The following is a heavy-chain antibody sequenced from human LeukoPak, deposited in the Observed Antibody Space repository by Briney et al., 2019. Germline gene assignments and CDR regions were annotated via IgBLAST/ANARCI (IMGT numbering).Heavy chain of an antibody. CDR3: AKPPGSWCGGDPLAVCFDY. Sequence: PGGSLRLSCAASGFTFSTYAMSWVRQAPGKGLEWVSRIGSSGGNTYYADSVKGRFTISRDDSKNTLYLQMNSLRAEDTAVYYCAKPPGSWCGGDPLAVCFDYWGQGTLVTVSS. J-gene: IGHJ4*02. CDR1: GFTFSTYA. CDR2: IGSSGGNT. D-gene: IGHD2-21*02. V-gene: IGHV3-23*01.